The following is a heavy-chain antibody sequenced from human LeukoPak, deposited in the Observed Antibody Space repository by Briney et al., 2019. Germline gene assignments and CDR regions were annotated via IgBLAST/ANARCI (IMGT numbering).Heavy chain of an antibody. CDR2: IKSKTDGGTT. CDR3: TTSASSGYYLTLDAFDI. Sequence: GGSLRLSCAASGFTFSNAWMSWVRQAPGKGLEWVGRIKSKTDGGTTDYAAPVKGRFTISRDDSKNTLYLQMNSLKTEDTAVYYCTTSASSGYYLTLDAFDIWGQGTMVTVSS. J-gene: IGHJ3*02. CDR1: GFTFSNAW. D-gene: IGHD3-22*01. V-gene: IGHV3-15*01.